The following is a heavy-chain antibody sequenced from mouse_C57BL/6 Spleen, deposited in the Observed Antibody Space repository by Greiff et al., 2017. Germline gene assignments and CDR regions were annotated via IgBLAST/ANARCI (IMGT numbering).Heavy chain of an antibody. CDR2: IRSKSSNYAT. J-gene: IGHJ1*03. Sequence: DVQLVESGGGLVQPKGSLKLSCAASGFTFNTYAMHWVRQAPGKGLEWVARIRSKSSNYATYYADSVKDRFTISRDDSQSMLYLQMNNLKTEDTAMYYCVREGDGGGYFDVWGTGTTVTVSS. V-gene: IGHV10-3*01. D-gene: IGHD1-2*01. CDR3: VREGDGGGYFDV. CDR1: GFTFNTYA.